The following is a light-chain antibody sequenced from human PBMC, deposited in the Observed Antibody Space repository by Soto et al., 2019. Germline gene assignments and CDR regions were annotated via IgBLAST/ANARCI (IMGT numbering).Light chain of an antibody. CDR2: DAS. Sequence: VLTQSPGTLSLSPGERATLSCRASQSVSSSYLAWYQQKPGQAPRLLIYDASVRATGTPARFSGSGSGTDFTLTISRLEPEDFAVYYCQQYGSSGTFGQGTKVDIK. V-gene: IGKV3-20*01. J-gene: IGKJ1*01. CDR3: QQYGSSGT. CDR1: QSVSSSY.